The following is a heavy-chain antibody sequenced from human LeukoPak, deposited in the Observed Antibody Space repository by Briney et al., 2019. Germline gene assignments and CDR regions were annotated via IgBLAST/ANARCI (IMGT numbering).Heavy chain of an antibody. CDR2: MNQDGSEQ. CDR3: AKEGLWFGELLNY. Sequence: GGSLRLSCDASGFTFGSFWMSWVRQAPGKGLEWVATMNQDGSEQYYMDSVKGRFIISRDNAKNTLYLQMNSLRAEDTAVYYCAKEGLWFGELLNYWGQGTLVTVSS. D-gene: IGHD3-10*01. J-gene: IGHJ4*02. V-gene: IGHV3-7*03. CDR1: GFTFGSFW.